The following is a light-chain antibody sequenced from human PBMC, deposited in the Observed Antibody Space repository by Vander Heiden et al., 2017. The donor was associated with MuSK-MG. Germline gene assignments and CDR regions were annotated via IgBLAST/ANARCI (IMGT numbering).Light chain of an antibody. CDR2: DVH. CDR3: SSYTGSGTLV. J-gene: IGLJ1*01. Sequence: SALTQPASVPGSPGQSIPISSTGTSSDVGGDDFASWYQQYPGKAPKFMIYDVHIRPAGVSDRFSGSKSGNTASLTISGLQAEDEADYYCSSYTGSGTLVFGPGTKVTVL. V-gene: IGLV2-14*03. CDR1: SSDVGGDDF.